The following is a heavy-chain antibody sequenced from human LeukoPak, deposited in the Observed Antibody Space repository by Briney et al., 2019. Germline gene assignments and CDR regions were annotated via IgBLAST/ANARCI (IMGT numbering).Heavy chain of an antibody. CDR1: GFTFSSYS. V-gene: IGHV3-21*04. CDR3: AKDISKSGVGSYQSFDY. CDR2: ISSSSSYI. J-gene: IGHJ4*02. D-gene: IGHD3-16*02. Sequence: GGSLRLSCAASGFTFSSYSMNWVRQAPGKGLEWVSSISSSSSYIYYADSVKGRFTISRDNAKNSLYLQMNSLRAEDTALYYCAKDISKSGVGSYQSFDYWGQGTLVTVSS.